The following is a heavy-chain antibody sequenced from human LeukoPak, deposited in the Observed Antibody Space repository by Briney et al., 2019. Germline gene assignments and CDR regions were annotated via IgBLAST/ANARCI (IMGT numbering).Heavy chain of an antibody. CDR2: ITSAGDR. J-gene: IGHJ4*02. CDR1: GSTFSTYD. V-gene: IGHV3-13*01. CDR3: AREACNGNSCYLLDY. Sequence: GGSLRLSCAASGSTFSTYDMHWVRQATGKGLEWVSTITSAGDRYYPGSVKGRFTISRENAKNSLYLQMDSLRAGDTAVYYCAREACNGNSCYLLDYWGQGTLVTVSS. D-gene: IGHD2-15*01.